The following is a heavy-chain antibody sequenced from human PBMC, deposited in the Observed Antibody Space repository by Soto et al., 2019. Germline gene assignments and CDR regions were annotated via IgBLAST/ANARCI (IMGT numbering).Heavy chain of an antibody. V-gene: IGHV4-4*07. CDR3: ARRGGWYWFDP. CDR1: GASINSYY. CDR2: FYTNGGS. D-gene: IGHD6-19*01. J-gene: IGHJ5*02. Sequence: PSETLSLTCTISGASINSYYWSWIRQPAGEGLEWLGRFYTNGGSKYNPSLKSRVTMSVDTSKNQISLRLTSVTAADTAVYYCARRGGWYWFDPWGQGTLVTVSS.